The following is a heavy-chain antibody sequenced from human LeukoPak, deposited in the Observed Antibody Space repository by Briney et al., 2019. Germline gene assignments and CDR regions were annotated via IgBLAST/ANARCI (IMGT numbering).Heavy chain of an antibody. CDR3: GRDSPMVTGPFDY. Sequence: SVKVSCKASGGTFGSYAISWVRQAPGQGLEWMGGIIPMFGTGNNAQKFQGRVTITADESTSTAYMELRRLRSEDTAVYLCGRDSPMVTGPFDYWGQGTLVTVSS. J-gene: IGHJ4*02. CDR1: GGTFGSYA. CDR2: IIPMFGTG. V-gene: IGHV1-69*13. D-gene: IGHD5-18*01.